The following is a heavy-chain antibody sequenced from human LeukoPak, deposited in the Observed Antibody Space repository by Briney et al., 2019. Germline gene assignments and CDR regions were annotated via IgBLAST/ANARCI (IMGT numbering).Heavy chain of an antibody. J-gene: IGHJ6*02. CDR3: ARSQRPVGKNGMDV. CDR2: ISSSGSTI. Sequence: PGGSLRLSCAASGFTFSDYYMSWIRQAPGKGLEWVSYISSSGSTIYYADSVRGRFTISRDNAKNSLYLQMNSLRAEDTAVYYCARSQRPVGKNGMDVWGQGTTVTVSS. D-gene: IGHD2-15*01. CDR1: GFTFSDYY. V-gene: IGHV3-11*01.